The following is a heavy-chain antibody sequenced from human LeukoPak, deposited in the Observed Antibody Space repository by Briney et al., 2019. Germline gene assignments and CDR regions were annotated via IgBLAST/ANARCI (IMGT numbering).Heavy chain of an antibody. CDR3: ASEVVPAAIDY. CDR2: ISSSSSYI. J-gene: IGHJ4*02. Sequence: PGGSLRLSCAAPGFTFSSYSMNWVRQAPGKGLEWVSSISSSSSYIYYADSVKGQFTISRDNAKNSLYLQMNSLRAEDTAVYYCASEVVPAAIDYWGQGTLVTVSS. CDR1: GFTFSSYS. D-gene: IGHD2-2*01. V-gene: IGHV3-21*01.